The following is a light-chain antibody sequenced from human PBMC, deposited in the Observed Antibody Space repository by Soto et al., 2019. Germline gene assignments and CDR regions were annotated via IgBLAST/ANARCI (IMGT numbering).Light chain of an antibody. V-gene: IGKV4-1*01. Sequence: DIVMTQSPDSLAVSLGERATINCKSSQSVLYSPNNKNYLAWYQHKLGQPPKMLIYWASIRESGVPDRFSGSGSGTDFTLTISSLQSEDVAVYYCQQYYTNSWSFGQGTKVDIK. CDR2: WAS. CDR3: QQYYTNSWS. J-gene: IGKJ1*01. CDR1: QSVLYSPNNKNY.